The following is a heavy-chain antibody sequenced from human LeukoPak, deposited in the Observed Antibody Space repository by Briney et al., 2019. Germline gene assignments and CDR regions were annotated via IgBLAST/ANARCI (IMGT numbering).Heavy chain of an antibody. CDR1: GYTFTGYY. CDR2: INPNSGGT. Sequence: ASVNLSRKASGYTFTGYYIHWVRQSPGQGLEWMRWINPNSGGTIYAQKFPGRVTITRDTSISTAYMELSRLRSDDTAVYYCARDPHYGDFRRYYFYMDVWGKGTTVTVPS. V-gene: IGHV1-2*02. CDR3: ARDPHYGDFRRYYFYMDV. J-gene: IGHJ6*03. D-gene: IGHD4-17*01.